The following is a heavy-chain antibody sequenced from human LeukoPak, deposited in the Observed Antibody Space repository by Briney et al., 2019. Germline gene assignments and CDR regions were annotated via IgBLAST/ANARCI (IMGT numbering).Heavy chain of an antibody. V-gene: IGHV3-23*01. CDR1: GFTFSSYA. J-gene: IGHJ4*02. CDR3: AKVADSGSYPYYFGY. CDR2: ISGSGGST. Sequence: GGSLRLSCAASGFTFSSYAMSWVRQAPGKGLERVSAISGSGGSTYYADSVKGRFTISRDNSKNTLYLQMNSLRAEDTAVYYCAKVADSGSYPYYFGYWGQGTLVTVSS. D-gene: IGHD1-26*01.